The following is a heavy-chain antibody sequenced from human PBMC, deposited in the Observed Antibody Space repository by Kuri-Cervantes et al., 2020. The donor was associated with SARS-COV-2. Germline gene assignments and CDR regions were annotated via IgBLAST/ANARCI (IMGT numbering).Heavy chain of an antibody. Sequence: GESLKISCAASGFTFSNSALNWVRQAPGRGLEWVSRIRGSADGTYDAESVKGRFTISRDNSSNTLYVQMNSLRAEDTAIYYCARDQSITMIVVVNRDAFDIWGQGTMVTVSS. CDR2: IRGSADGT. V-gene: IGHV3-23*01. J-gene: IGHJ3*02. D-gene: IGHD3-22*01. CDR1: GFTFSNSA. CDR3: ARDQSITMIVVVNRDAFDI.